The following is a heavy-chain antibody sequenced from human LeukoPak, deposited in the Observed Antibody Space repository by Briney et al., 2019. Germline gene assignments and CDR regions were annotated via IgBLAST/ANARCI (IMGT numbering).Heavy chain of an antibody. D-gene: IGHD3-22*01. CDR1: GYTFTGYY. V-gene: IGHV1-2*02. CDR2: INPNSGGT. CDR3: ARLTYYYDSSGYYNFDY. J-gene: IGHJ4*02. Sequence: GASVKVSCKASGYTFTGYYMHWVRQAPGQGLEWMGWINPNSGGTNYAQKFQGRVTMTRDTSISTAYMELSRLRSDDTAVYYCARLTYYYDSSGYYNFDYWGQGTLVTVSS.